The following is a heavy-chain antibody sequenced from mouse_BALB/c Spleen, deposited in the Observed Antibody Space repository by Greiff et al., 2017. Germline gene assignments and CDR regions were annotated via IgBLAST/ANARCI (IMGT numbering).Heavy chain of an antibody. CDR1: GFNIKDYY. CDR3: AAIYYDYDNY. CDR2: IDPENGNT. Sequence: VQLQQSGAELVRPGALVKLSCKASGFNIKDYYMHWVKQRPEQGLEWIGWIDPENGNTIYDPKLQGKASITADTSSNTAYLQLSSLTSEDTAVYYCAAIYYDYDNYWGQGTTLTVSS. D-gene: IGHD2-4*01. J-gene: IGHJ2*01. V-gene: IGHV14-1*02.